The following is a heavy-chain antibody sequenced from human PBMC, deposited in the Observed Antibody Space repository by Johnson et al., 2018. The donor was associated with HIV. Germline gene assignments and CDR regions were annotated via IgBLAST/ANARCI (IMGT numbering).Heavy chain of an antibody. J-gene: IGHJ3*02. Sequence: QMLLVESGGGLVKPGGSLRLSCAASRFTFSDYYMSWIRQTPGKGLEWVSYISSSGSTIYYADSVKGRFTISRDNAKNSLYLQMNSLRAEDTAVYYCARDSPWELTAFDIWGQGTMVTVSS. V-gene: IGHV3-11*04. CDR1: RFTFSDYY. CDR2: ISSSGSTI. D-gene: IGHD1-26*01. CDR3: ARDSPWELTAFDI.